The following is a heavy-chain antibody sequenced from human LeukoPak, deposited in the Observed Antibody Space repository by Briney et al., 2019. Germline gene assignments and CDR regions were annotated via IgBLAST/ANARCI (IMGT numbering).Heavy chain of an antibody. CDR1: GGTFSSYA. V-gene: IGHV1-69*06. Sequence: SVKVSCKASGGTFSSYAISWVRQAPGQGLEWMGGIIPIFGTANYAQKFQGRVTITADKSRSTAYMELSRLRSEDTAVYYCASLSLGAFYGSGSYDGKKLDYWGQGTLVTVSS. CDR2: IIPIFGTA. CDR3: ASLSLGAFYGSGSYDGKKLDY. D-gene: IGHD3-10*01. J-gene: IGHJ4*02.